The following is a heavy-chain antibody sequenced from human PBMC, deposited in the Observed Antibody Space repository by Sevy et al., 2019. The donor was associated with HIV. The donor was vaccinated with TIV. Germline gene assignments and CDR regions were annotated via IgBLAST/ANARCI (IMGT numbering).Heavy chain of an antibody. CDR2: INPNSGGT. Sequence: VSVKVSCKASGYTFTGYYMHWVRQAPGQGLEWMGRINPNSGGTNYAQKFQGRVTMTRDTSISTAYMELSRLRSDDTAVYYCARHDPVDIVVVPAALDWFDPWGQGTLVTVSS. D-gene: IGHD2-2*01. CDR3: ARHDPVDIVVVPAALDWFDP. CDR1: GYTFTGYY. J-gene: IGHJ5*02. V-gene: IGHV1-2*06.